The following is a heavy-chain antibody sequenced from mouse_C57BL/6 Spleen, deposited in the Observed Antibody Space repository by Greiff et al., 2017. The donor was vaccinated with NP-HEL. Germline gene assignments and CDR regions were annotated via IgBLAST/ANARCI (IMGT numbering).Heavy chain of an antibody. J-gene: IGHJ4*01. CDR2: IWTGGGT. D-gene: IGHD2-4*01. CDR3: ARKIYYDYDGGAMDY. CDR1: GFSLTSYA. V-gene: IGHV2-9-1*01. Sequence: VMLVESGPGLVAPSQSLSITCTVSGFSLTSYAISWVRQPPGKGLEWLGVIWTGGGTNYNSALKSRLSISKDNSKSQVFLKMNSLQTDDTARYYCARKIYYDYDGGAMDYWGQGTSVTVSS.